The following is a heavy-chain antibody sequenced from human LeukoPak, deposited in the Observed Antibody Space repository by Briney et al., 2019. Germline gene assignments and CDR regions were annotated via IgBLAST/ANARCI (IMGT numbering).Heavy chain of an antibody. D-gene: IGHD3-22*01. CDR2: IYYSGST. V-gene: IGHV4-39*07. CDR1: GGSITRSNYY. Sequence: SETLSLTCTVSGGSITRSNYYWGWIRQPPGKGLEWIGSIYYSGSTYYNPSLRSRVTISLDTSKNQFSLKLSSVTAADTAVYYCARGNSSGYYFDYWGQGTLVTVSS. J-gene: IGHJ4*02. CDR3: ARGNSSGYYFDY.